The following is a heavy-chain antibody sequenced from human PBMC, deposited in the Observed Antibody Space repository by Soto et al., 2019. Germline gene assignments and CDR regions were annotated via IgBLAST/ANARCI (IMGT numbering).Heavy chain of an antibody. Sequence: ASVKVSCKASGYTFTSHRISWVRQAPGQGLEWLGWISTYNSRTHYAQKVQGRVTMTTDTSTSTAYLDLRSLTFDDTAVYYCARARYCASPSCYKHYYYGMDTWGQGTTVTVSS. CDR1: GYTFTSHR. CDR3: ARARYCASPSCYKHYYYGMDT. V-gene: IGHV1-18*04. D-gene: IGHD2-2*02. CDR2: ISTYNSRT. J-gene: IGHJ6*02.